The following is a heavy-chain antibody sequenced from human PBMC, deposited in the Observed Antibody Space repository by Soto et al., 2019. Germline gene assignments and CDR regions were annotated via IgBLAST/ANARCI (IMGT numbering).Heavy chain of an antibody. D-gene: IGHD3-22*01. CDR2: IIPIFGTA. CDR1: GCTFSSYA. J-gene: IGHJ4*02. Sequence: SSVKVACKASGCTFSSYAISCLRQATGQGLEWMGGIIPIFGTANYAQKFQGRVTITADESTSTAYMELSSLRSEDTAVYYFARDSGYDSSGYLPDYRGQRTLVTVSS. CDR3: ARDSGYDSSGYLPDY. V-gene: IGHV1-69*13.